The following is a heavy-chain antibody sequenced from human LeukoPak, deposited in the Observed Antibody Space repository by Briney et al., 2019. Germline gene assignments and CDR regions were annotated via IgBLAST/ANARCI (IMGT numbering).Heavy chain of an antibody. J-gene: IGHJ3*02. CDR1: GYTFTELS. V-gene: IGHV1-24*01. Sequence: ASVKVSCKTSGYTFTELSMQWVRQAPGKGLEWMGGFDPEDGETIYAQKFQGRVTMTEDTSTDTAYMELSSLRAEDTAVYYCARTFMGATVFRDAFDIWGQGTMVTVSS. CDR3: ARTFMGATVFRDAFDI. D-gene: IGHD1-26*01. CDR2: FDPEDGET.